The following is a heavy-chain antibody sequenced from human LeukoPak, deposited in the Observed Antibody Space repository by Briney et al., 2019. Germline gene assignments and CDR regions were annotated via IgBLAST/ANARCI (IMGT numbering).Heavy chain of an antibody. J-gene: IGHJ6*02. V-gene: IGHV1-24*01. Sequence: ASVKVSCKVSGYTLTELSMHWVRQAPGKGLEWMGGFDPEDGETIYAQKFQGRVTMTEDTSTDTAYMELSSLRSEDTAVYYCATAGSYCSGGSCYSRTIYYYYYGMDVWGQGTTVTVSS. CDR2: FDPEDGET. CDR1: GYTLTELS. D-gene: IGHD2-15*01. CDR3: ATAGSYCSGGSCYSRTIYYYYYGMDV.